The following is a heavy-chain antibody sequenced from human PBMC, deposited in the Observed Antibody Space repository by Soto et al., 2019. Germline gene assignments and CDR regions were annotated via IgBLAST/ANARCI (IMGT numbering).Heavy chain of an antibody. D-gene: IGHD1-1*01. CDR1: GGTFSTYS. V-gene: IGHV1-69*01. Sequence: QVQLVQSGAEVKKPGSSVKVSCKASGGTFSTYSVSWVRQAPGQGLEWMGGIIPMFGSTKYAQTFQDRVTVTVQQSTSTVYMGLSSLISDDTAVYYCARSQGGEFQRPSAFDIWGQGTKVSVSS. CDR2: IIPMFGST. CDR3: ARSQGGEFQRPSAFDI. J-gene: IGHJ3*02.